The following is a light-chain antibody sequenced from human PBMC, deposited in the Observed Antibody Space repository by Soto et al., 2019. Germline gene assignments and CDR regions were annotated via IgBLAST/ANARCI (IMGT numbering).Light chain of an antibody. CDR1: PSVSNNY. Sequence: ETVLTQSPGTLSLSPGERVTLSCRASPSVSNNYVAWYMQRRGQAPPLLIYGGCNRATGVRDRFSGRGSGTDFTLTISRLEREDFGVYFCQQYGSSVYTFGQGTKLQI. J-gene: IGKJ2*01. V-gene: IGKV3-20*01. CDR3: QQYGSSVYT. CDR2: GGC.